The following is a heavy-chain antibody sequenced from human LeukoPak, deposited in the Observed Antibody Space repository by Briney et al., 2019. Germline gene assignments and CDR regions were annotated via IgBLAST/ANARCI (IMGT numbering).Heavy chain of an antibody. J-gene: IGHJ5*02. CDR3: ARDAHDCSGGSCYYWFDP. CDR1: GYTLTELS. D-gene: IGHD2-15*01. Sequence: ASVKVSCKVSGYTLTELSMHWVRQAPGQGLEWMGWINTNTGNPTYAQGFTGRFVFSLDTSVSTAYLQISSLKAEDTAVYYCARDAHDCSGGSCYYWFDPWGQGTLVTVSS. CDR2: INTNTGNP. V-gene: IGHV7-4-1*02.